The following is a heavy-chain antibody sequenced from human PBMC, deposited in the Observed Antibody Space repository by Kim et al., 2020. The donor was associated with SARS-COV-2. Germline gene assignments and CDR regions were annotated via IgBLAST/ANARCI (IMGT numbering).Heavy chain of an antibody. D-gene: IGHD4-17*01. CDR1: GGPISSSSYY. CDR2: IYYSGST. CDR3: ARRTGNDYGDYFDY. J-gene: IGHJ4*02. V-gene: IGHV4-39*01. Sequence: SETLSLTCTVSGGPISSSSYYWGWIRQPPGKGLEWIGSIYYSGSTYYNPSLKSRVTISVDTSKNQFSLKLSSVTAADTAVYYCARRTGNDYGDYFDYWGQGTLVTVSS.